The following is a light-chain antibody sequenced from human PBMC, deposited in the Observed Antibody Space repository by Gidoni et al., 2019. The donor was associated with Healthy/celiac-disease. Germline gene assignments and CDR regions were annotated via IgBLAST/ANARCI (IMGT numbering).Light chain of an antibody. CDR2: GAS. CDR1: QRVSSN. V-gene: IGKV3-15*01. J-gene: IGKJ1*01. Sequence: DIVMTQTPATMSVSPGERATLSCRASQRVSSNLAWYQQKPGQAPRLLNCGASTRAAGIPARFSGRGSGAEFTLTISSLQSEDFAVYYCQQYNKWPRTFGQGTKVEIK. CDR3: QQYNKWPRT.